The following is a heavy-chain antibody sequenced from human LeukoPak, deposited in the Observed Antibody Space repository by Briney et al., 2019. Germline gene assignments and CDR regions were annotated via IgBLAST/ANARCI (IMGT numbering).Heavy chain of an antibody. CDR1: GFTFSSYS. J-gene: IGHJ4*02. V-gene: IGHV3-21*01. CDR3: AREEEQLDFDY. D-gene: IGHD6-6*01. Sequence: GGSLRLSCAASGFTFSSYSMNWVRQAPGKGLEWVSSISSSSSYIYYADSVKGRFTIPRDNAKNSLYLQMNSLRAEDTAVYYCAREEEQLDFDYWGQGTLVTVSS. CDR2: ISSSSSYI.